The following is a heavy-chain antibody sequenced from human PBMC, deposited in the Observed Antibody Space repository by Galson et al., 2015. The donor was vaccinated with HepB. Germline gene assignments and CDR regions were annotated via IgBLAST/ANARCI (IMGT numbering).Heavy chain of an antibody. V-gene: IGHV1-69*04. CDR2: IIPILGIA. CDR3: ARETPRGYSYGSWDY. J-gene: IGHJ4*02. D-gene: IGHD5-18*01. CDR1: GGTFSSYT. Sequence: SVKVSCKASGGTFSSYTISWVRQAPGQGLEWMGRIIPILGIANYAQKFQGRVTITADKSTSTAYMELSSLRSEDTAVYYCARETPRGYSYGSWDYWGQGTLVTVSS.